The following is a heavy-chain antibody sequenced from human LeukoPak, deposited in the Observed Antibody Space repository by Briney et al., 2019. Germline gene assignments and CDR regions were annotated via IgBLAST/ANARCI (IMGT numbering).Heavy chain of an antibody. J-gene: IGHJ4*02. CDR2: IYTSGST. CDR3: ARDQVLVNTAMITAFDF. CDR1: GVSISSYY. V-gene: IGHV4-4*07. Sequence: PSETLSLTCTVSGVSISSYYWSWIRQPAGKGLEWIGRIYTSGSTNYNPSPKSRVTMSVDTSKNQFSLKLSSVTAADTAVYYCARDQVLVNTAMITAFDFWGQGTLVTVSS. D-gene: IGHD5-18*01.